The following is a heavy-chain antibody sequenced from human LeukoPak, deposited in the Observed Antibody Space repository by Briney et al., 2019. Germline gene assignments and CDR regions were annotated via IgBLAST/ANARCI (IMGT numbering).Heavy chain of an antibody. CDR1: GFTFSSYS. Sequence: GGSLRLSCAASGFTFSSYSMNWVRQAPGEGLEWVAFIRNDGRNKYYADSVKGRFTISRDNSKNTLYLQMNSLRAEDTAVYYCAKGPNYDILTGWRKTYNGFDIWGQGTMVTVSS. CDR2: IRNDGRNK. V-gene: IGHV3-30*02. CDR3: AKGPNYDILTGWRKTYNGFDI. D-gene: IGHD3-9*01. J-gene: IGHJ3*02.